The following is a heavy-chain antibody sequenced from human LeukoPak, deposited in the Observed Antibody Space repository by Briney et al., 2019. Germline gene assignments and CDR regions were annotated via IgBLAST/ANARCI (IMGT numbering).Heavy chain of an antibody. D-gene: IGHD3-10*01. CDR3: ARGGGYYYGSGSYSLFDY. J-gene: IGHJ4*02. CDR1: GFTFSSYS. V-gene: IGHV3-21*01. CDR2: ISSSSSYI. Sequence: GGSLSLSCAASGFTFSSYSMNWVRQAPGKGLEWVSSISSSSSYIYYADSVKGRFTISRDNAKNSLYLQMNSLRAEDTAVYYCARGGGYYYGSGSYSLFDYWGQGTLVTVSS.